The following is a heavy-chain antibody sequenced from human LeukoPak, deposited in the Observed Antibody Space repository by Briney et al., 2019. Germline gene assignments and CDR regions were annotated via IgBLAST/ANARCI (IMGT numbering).Heavy chain of an antibody. CDR3: ARRLTQYDCFDP. CDR1: GDSVSSNSVT. CDR2: TYYRSTWYN. J-gene: IGHJ5*02. D-gene: IGHD2-2*01. Sequence: SQTLSLTCAISGDSVSSNSVTLNWISQSPSRGLEWLGRTYYRSTWYNDYAVSVRGRITVNPDTSKSQFSLHMNSATPEDTAVYYCARRLTQYDCFDPWGQGILVTVSS. V-gene: IGHV6-1*01.